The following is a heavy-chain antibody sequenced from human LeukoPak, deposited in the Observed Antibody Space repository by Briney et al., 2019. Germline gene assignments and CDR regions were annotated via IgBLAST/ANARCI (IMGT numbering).Heavy chain of an antibody. J-gene: IGHJ3*02. CDR3: AREMYYYDSSGYYHAFDI. D-gene: IGHD3-22*01. V-gene: IGHV4-34*01. CDR2: INHSGST. Sequence: SETLSLTCAVYGGSFSGYYWSWIRQPPGKGLGWIGEINHSGSTNYNPSLKSRVTISVDTSKNQFSLKLSSVTAADTAVYYCAREMYYYDSSGYYHAFDIWGQGTMVTVSS. CDR1: GGSFSGYY.